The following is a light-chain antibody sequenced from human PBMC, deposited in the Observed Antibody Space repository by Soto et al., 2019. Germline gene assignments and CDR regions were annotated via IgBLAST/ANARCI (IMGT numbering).Light chain of an antibody. CDR3: AAWDDSLVV. V-gene: IGLV1-47*01. Sequence: QSALTQPPSASGTPGQTVTISCSGSSSNIGSAYIYWYQHLPGTAPKLLIYRNNQRPSGVPDRFSASKSGTSASLAISGLRSEDDADYYCAAWDDSLVVFGGGTKLTVL. CDR2: RNN. CDR1: SSNIGSAY. J-gene: IGLJ2*01.